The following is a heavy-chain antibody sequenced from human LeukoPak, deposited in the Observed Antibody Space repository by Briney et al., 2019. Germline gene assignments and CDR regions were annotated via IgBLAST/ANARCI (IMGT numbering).Heavy chain of an antibody. CDR3: ATYSNWVAGDV. D-gene: IGHD2-21*01. CDR1: GFTFGESW. J-gene: IGHJ6*02. CDR2: IKDDGSEK. Sequence: PGGSLRLSCAASGFTFGESWMNWVRQPPGKGLEWVAAIKDDGSEKYHVDPVGGRFTISRDNANNSIYLRMNSLGVEDTAVYYCATYSNWVAGDVWGQGTTVYVSS. V-gene: IGHV3-7*01.